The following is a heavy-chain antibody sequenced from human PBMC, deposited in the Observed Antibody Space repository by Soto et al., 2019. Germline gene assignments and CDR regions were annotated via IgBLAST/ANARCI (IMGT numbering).Heavy chain of an antibody. Sequence: EVQLLQSGGDLGQPGGSLRLSCAASGVPFSNYAMNWVRQDPGKGLEWVSLISGTGGSTYYADSVKGRFTIYRDNSRNPLYLQINRLRAEDTAIYYCAKEGPRGYGRGLGPFDDWGQGTLVTVSS. CDR2: ISGTGGST. CDR1: GVPFSNYA. V-gene: IGHV3-23*01. CDR3: AKEGPRGYGRGLGPFDD. J-gene: IGHJ4*02. D-gene: IGHD6-19*01.